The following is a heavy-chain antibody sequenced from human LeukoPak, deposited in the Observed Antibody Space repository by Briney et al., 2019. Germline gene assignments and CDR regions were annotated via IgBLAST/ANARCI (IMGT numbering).Heavy chain of an antibody. D-gene: IGHD6-13*01. V-gene: IGHV3-30*18. J-gene: IGHJ4*02. CDR1: GFTFNSYG. CDR3: AKTGSSWSSFDY. Sequence: GRSLRLSCAASGFTFNSYGMHWVRQAPGKGLEWVAIISYDGSTKYYADSVKGRFTISRDNSNNTLYLQMNSLRAEDTAVYYCAKTGSSWSSFDYWGQGTQVTVSS. CDR2: ISYDGSTK.